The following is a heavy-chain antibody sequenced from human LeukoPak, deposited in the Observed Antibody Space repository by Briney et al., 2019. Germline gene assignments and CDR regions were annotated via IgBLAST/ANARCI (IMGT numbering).Heavy chain of an antibody. J-gene: IGHJ4*02. D-gene: IGHD3-22*01. CDR3: ARRVYYYDTSPTLLGMGFDY. V-gene: IGHV3-53*01. Sequence: PGGSLRLSCTASGFSISNNYMSWVRQAPGKGLEWVSVIYADSKTYYADSVKGRFTISRDNPKNTLYLQMNSLRAEDTALYYCARRVYYYDTSPTLLGMGFDYWGQGTLVTVSS. CDR2: IYADSKT. CDR1: GFSISNNY.